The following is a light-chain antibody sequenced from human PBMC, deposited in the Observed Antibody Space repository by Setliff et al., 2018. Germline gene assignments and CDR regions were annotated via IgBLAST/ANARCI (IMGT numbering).Light chain of an antibody. V-gene: IGLV2-14*03. J-gene: IGLJ2*01. CDR3: ISYTSSGTGV. Sequence: QSALTQPASVSGSPGQSITISCTGTSSDVGGYNYVSWYQQHPGKAPKLMIYDVNTRPSGVSNRFSGSKSGNTASLTISGLQAGDEADYYCISYTSSGTGVFGGGTKVTVL. CDR2: DVN. CDR1: SSDVGGYNY.